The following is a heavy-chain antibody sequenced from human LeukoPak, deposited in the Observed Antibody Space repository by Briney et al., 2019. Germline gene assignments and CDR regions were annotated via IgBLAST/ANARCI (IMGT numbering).Heavy chain of an antibody. CDR3: ARDVGSGYDPSLIFDY. Sequence: ASVKVSCKASGYTFTSYGISWVRQAPGQGLEWMGWISAYNGNTNYAQKLQGRVTMTTDTSTSTAYMELRSLRSDDTAAYYCARDVGSGYDPSLIFDYWGQGTLVTVSS. D-gene: IGHD5-12*01. V-gene: IGHV1-18*01. CDR2: ISAYNGNT. J-gene: IGHJ4*02. CDR1: GYTFTSYG.